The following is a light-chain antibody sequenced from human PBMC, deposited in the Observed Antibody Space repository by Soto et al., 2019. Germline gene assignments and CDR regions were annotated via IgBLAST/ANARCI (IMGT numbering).Light chain of an antibody. CDR2: GAS. J-gene: IGKJ1*01. Sequence: EIVLTQSPGTLSLSPGERATLSCRASQSVSNSYLAWYQQKPGQAPRLLIYGASSRATGIPDRFSGSGSGTDFTLTISRPEPEDFAVYYCQQYGNSRWTVGQGTKVEI. CDR3: QQYGNSRWT. CDR1: QSVSNSY. V-gene: IGKV3-20*01.